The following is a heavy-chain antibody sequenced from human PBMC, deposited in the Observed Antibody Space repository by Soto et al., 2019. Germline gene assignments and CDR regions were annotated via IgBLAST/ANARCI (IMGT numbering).Heavy chain of an antibody. J-gene: IGHJ4*02. CDR2: INHSGST. CDR1: GGSFSGYY. Sequence: PSETLSLTCAVYGGSFSGYYWSWIRQPPGKGLEWIGEINHSGSTNYNPSLKSRVTISVDTSKNQFSLKLSSVTAADTAVYYCARRRIAAAGPTAYWGQGTLVTVSS. V-gene: IGHV4-34*01. D-gene: IGHD6-13*01. CDR3: ARRRIAAAGPTAY.